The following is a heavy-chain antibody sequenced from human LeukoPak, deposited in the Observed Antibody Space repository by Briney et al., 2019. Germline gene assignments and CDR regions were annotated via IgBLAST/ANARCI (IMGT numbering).Heavy chain of an antibody. D-gene: IGHD2-2*01. CDR1: GGSISSYY. J-gene: IGHJ5*02. CDR3: ARGLGTAYCSSTSCYPFNNWFDP. Sequence: PSETLSLTCTVSGGSISSYYWSWIRQPPGKGLEWIGYIYYSGSTNYNPSLKSRVTISVDTSKNQFSLKLSSVTAADTAVYYCARGLGTAYCSSTSCYPFNNWFDPWGQGTLVTVSS. CDR2: IYYSGST. V-gene: IGHV4-59*01.